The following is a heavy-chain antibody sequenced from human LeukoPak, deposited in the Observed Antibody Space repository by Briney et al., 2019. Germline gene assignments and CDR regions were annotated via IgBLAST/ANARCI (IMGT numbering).Heavy chain of an antibody. CDR3: ASEREWGGRSDY. CDR2: IYYSGST. Sequence: SETLSLTCTVSGGSISSSSYYWGWIRQPPGKGLEWIGSIYYSGSTYYNPSLQSRVTISVDTSKNQFSLKLSSVTAADTAVYYCASEREWGGRSDYWGQGTLVTVSS. V-gene: IGHV4-39*07. J-gene: IGHJ4*02. CDR1: GGSISSSSYY. D-gene: IGHD3-16*01.